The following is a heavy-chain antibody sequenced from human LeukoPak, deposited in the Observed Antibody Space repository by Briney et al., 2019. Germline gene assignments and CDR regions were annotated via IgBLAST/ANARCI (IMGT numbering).Heavy chain of an antibody. D-gene: IGHD6-13*01. V-gene: IGHV1-2*06. CDR2: INPNSGGT. Sequence: ASVKVSCKASGYTFTGYYMHWVRQAPGQGLEWMGRINPNSGGTNYAQKFRGRVTMTRDTSISTAHMELSRLRSDDTAVYYCARELEVAAAGKNWGQGTLVTVSS. CDR1: GYTFTGYY. J-gene: IGHJ4*02. CDR3: ARELEVAAAGKN.